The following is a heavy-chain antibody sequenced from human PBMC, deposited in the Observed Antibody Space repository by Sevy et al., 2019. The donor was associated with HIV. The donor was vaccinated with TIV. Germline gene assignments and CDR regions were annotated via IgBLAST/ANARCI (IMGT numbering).Heavy chain of an antibody. CDR1: GFTFSGYA. D-gene: IGHD1-7*01. V-gene: IGHV3-30-3*01. Sequence: GGSLRLSCTPSGFTFSGYALHWIRQAPGKRLEWLAVISYDASNKYYAESVEGRFTISRENSKDRLYLQMNSLTTDDTAVYFGARRGDWNSYDCDRPPLYFYGMDVWGQGIAVTVSS. CDR2: ISYDASNK. J-gene: IGHJ6*02. CDR3: ARRGDWNSYDCDRPPLYFYGMDV.